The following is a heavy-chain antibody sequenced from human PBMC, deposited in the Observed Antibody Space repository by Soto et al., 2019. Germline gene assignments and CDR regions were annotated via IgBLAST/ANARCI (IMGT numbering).Heavy chain of an antibody. CDR1: GGIFSSYA. D-gene: IGHD5-18*01. CDR3: ARVSTLGYSYGYRYFDP. J-gene: IGHJ5*02. CDR2: INPNSGGT. V-gene: IGHV1-2*02. Sequence: ASVKVSCKTSGGIFSSYAFNWVRQAPGQGPEWMGWINPNSGGTNYAQKFQGRVTMTRDTSISTAYMELSRLRSDDTAVYYCARVSTLGYSYGYRYFDPWGQGTLVTVSS.